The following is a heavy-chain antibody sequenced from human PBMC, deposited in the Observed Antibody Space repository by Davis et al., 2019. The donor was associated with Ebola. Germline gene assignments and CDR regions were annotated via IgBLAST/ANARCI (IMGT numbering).Heavy chain of an antibody. CDR3: VSNSSSSPWFDP. J-gene: IGHJ5*02. D-gene: IGHD6-6*01. CDR1: GGSVSSPTHY. Sequence: PSETLSLTCTVSGGSVSSPTHYWGWIRQPPGRGLDWIATIYYSGSTYFNPSLKSRVTISLDTSKNQFSLNLKSLTAADTAVYYCVSNSSSSPWFDPWGRGTLVAVSS. V-gene: IGHV4-39*07. CDR2: IYYSGST.